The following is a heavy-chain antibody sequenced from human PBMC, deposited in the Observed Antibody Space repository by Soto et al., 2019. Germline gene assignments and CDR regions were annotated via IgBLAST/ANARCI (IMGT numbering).Heavy chain of an antibody. CDR1: GFTFSSYG. V-gene: IGHV3-33*01. Sequence: QVQLVESGGGEVKPGRSLRLSCAASGFTFSSYGMHWVRQAPGKGLEWVAVIWYDGSNKYYADSVKGRFTISRDNTKNTLYLQMNSLRAEDTAVYYCARDLLATAIPFDYWGQGTLVTVSS. CDR3: ARDLLATAIPFDY. J-gene: IGHJ4*02. D-gene: IGHD2-2*02. CDR2: IWYDGSNK.